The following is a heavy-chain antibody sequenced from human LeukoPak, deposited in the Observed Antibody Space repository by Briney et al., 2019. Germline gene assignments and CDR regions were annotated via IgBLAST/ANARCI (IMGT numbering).Heavy chain of an antibody. CDR1: GLSFNDYV. Sequence: QPGGSLRLSCAASGLSFNDYVMQSVRHAPGKGLEWVSLISGDGSSTYQRDSVKGRFTISRDNSKNSLYLQMNSLTTEDTAFYYCLKGLGSLPDYWGQGTLVTVSP. V-gene: IGHV3-43*02. CDR3: LKGLGSLPDY. D-gene: IGHD2-15*01. CDR2: ISGDGSST. J-gene: IGHJ4*02.